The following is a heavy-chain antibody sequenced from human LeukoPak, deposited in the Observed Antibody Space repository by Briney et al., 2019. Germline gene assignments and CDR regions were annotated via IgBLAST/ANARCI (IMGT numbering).Heavy chain of an antibody. V-gene: IGHV1-46*01. Sequence: ASVKVSCKASGYTFTSNYIHWVRQAPGQGLEWMGMIYPRDGSTSYAQKFQGRVTVTRDTSTSTVHMELSGLRSEDTAVYYCARDSSDIRSLIAHWGQGTLVTVSS. CDR3: ARDSSDIRSLIAH. CDR2: IYPRDGST. CDR1: GYTFTSNY. D-gene: IGHD2-15*01. J-gene: IGHJ1*01.